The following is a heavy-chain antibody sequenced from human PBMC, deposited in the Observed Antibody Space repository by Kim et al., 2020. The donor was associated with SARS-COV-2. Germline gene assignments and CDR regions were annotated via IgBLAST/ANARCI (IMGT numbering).Heavy chain of an antibody. Sequence: ASVKVSCKASGYTFTSYAMNWVRQAPGQGLEWMGWINTYTGNPTYVQGFTGRFVFSLDTSVSTAYLQIRKLKTDDTAVYYCARGGHVKFDTWGQGTLVTV. D-gene: IGHD3-16*01. J-gene: IGHJ5*02. CDR3: ARGGHVKFDT. V-gene: IGHV7-4-1*02. CDR2: INTYTGNP. CDR1: GYTFTSYA.